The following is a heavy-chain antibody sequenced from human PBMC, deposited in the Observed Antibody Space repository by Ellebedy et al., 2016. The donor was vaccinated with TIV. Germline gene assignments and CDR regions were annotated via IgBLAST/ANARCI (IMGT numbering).Heavy chain of an antibody. Sequence: AASVKVSCKASGYTFTSYAMHWVRQAPGQRLEGMGWINAGNGNTKYSQKFQGRVTFTSDTSASTAYMELSSLRSEDTAVYYCARDKPGGDNWFDPWGQGTLVTVSS. CDR3: ARDKPGGDNWFDP. J-gene: IGHJ5*02. D-gene: IGHD3-16*01. CDR2: INAGNGNT. V-gene: IGHV1-3*01. CDR1: GYTFTSYA.